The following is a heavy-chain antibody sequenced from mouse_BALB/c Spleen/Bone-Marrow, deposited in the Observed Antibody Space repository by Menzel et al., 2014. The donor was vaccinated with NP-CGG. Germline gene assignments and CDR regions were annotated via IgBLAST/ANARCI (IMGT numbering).Heavy chain of an antibody. CDR2: IRNKANGYTT. CDR3: ARDDYYAMDY. Sequence: LQLQESGGGLVQPGGSLRLSCATSGFTFTDYYMSWVRQPPGKALEWLGFIRNKANGYTTEYSASMKGRFTISRDNSQSILYLQMNTLRAEDSATYYCARDDYYAMDYWGQGTSVTVSS. CDR1: GFTFTDYY. J-gene: IGHJ4*01. V-gene: IGHV7-3*02.